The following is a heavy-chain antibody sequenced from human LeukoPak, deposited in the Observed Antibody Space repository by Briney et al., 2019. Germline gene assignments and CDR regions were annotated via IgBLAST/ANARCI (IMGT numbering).Heavy chain of an antibody. D-gene: IGHD3-22*01. CDR3: ARVTYYYDSSGYFHYFDY. Sequence: ASVKVSCKASGYTFTSYYMKWVRQAPGQGLEWMGIIDPSGGSTTYAQKFQGRVTMTRDTSTSTVYMELSSLRSEDTAVYYCARVTYYYDSSGYFHYFDYWGQGTLVTVSS. CDR1: GYTFTSYY. V-gene: IGHV1-46*01. CDR2: IDPSGGST. J-gene: IGHJ4*02.